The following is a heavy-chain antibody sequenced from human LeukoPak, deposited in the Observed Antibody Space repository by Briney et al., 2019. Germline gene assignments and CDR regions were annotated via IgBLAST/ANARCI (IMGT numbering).Heavy chain of an antibody. D-gene: IGHD4-17*01. J-gene: IGHJ4*02. CDR3: ARVTVTTYLGYYFDY. CDR2: IYHSGST. V-gene: IGHV4-39*07. Sequence: SETLSLTCTVSGGSISSSSYYWGWIRQPPGKGLEWIGSIYHSGSTYYNPSLKSRVTISVDTSKNQFSLKLSSVTAADTAVYYCARVTVTTYLGYYFDYWGQGTLVTVSS. CDR1: GGSISSSSYY.